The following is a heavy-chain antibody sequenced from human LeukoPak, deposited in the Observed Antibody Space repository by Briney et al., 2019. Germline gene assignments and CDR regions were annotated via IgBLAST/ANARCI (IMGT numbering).Heavy chain of an antibody. CDR1: GGSISSGGYY. D-gene: IGHD6-19*01. CDR2: IYHSGST. J-gene: IGHJ4*02. Sequence: PSQTLSLTCTVSGGSISSGGYYWSWIRQPPGKGLEWIGYIYHSGSTYYNPSLKSRVTISVDTSKNQFSLKLSSVTAADTAVYYCARVGQWLAFDYWGQGTLVTVSS. V-gene: IGHV4-30-2*05. CDR3: ARVGQWLAFDY.